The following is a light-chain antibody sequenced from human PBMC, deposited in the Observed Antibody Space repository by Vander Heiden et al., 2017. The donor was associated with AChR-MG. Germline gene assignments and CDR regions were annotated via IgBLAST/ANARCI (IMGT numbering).Light chain of an antibody. CDR1: TSNIGAGYD. CDR3: QSYDTSLSGRV. Sequence: QSVLTQPPSVSGAPGQRVTIPCTGSTSNIGAGYDVHWYQHLPGTAPKLLIYGNPDRPSGVPDRFSGSKSGTSASLAITGLQAEDEADYYCQSYDTSLSGRVFGGGTKLTVL. J-gene: IGLJ3*02. CDR2: GNP. V-gene: IGLV1-40*01.